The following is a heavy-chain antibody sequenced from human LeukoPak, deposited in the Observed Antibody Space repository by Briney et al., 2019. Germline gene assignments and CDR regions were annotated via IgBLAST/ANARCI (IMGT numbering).Heavy chain of an antibody. D-gene: IGHD3-9*01. J-gene: IGHJ5*02. CDR1: GFTFSSYW. CDR3: AKAHPPPLYFDGPGWFDP. Sequence: AGGSLRLSCAASGFTFSSYWMSWVRQAPGKGLEWVANIKQDGSEKYYVDSVKGRFTISRDNAKNSLYLQMNSLRAEDTAVYYCAKAHPPPLYFDGPGWFDPWGQGTLVTVSS. CDR2: IKQDGSEK. V-gene: IGHV3-7*03.